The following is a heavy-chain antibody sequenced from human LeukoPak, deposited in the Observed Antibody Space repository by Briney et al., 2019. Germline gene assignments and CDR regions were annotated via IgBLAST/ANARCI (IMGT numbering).Heavy chain of an antibody. CDR3: ARDPYSGTYGDTYYYYMDV. J-gene: IGHJ6*03. CDR2: ITSSSTYT. Sequence: PGGSLRLSCAASGFSFSSYNMNWVRQTPGKGLEWVSSITSSSTYTFYADSVKGRFTISRDNARNSLYLQMNSLRAEDTAVYYCARDPYSGTYGDTYYYYMDVWGKGTTVTISS. CDR1: GFSFSSYN. V-gene: IGHV3-21*01. D-gene: IGHD1-26*01.